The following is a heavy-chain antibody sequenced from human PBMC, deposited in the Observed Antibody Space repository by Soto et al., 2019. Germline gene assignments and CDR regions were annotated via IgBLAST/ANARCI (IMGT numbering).Heavy chain of an antibody. CDR2: IWYGGSNK. CDR1: GFTFSTYG. Sequence: QVQLVESGGGVVQPGRSLRLSCAASGFTFSTYGMHWVRQAPGKGLEWVAVIWYGGSNKYYADSVKDRFTISRDNSKNILCLPMNSLRAQATAVYYCARDLVGTVCGMDVWGHGTTVTVSS. V-gene: IGHV3-33*01. J-gene: IGHJ6*02. CDR3: ARDLVGTVCGMDV. D-gene: IGHD4-17*01.